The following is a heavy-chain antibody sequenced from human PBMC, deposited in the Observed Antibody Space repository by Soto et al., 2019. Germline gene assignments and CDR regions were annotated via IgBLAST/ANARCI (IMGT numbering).Heavy chain of an antibody. CDR2: MNPNSGNT. J-gene: IGHJ4*02. CDR3: ARTSYGDDTFDY. D-gene: IGHD4-17*01. V-gene: IGHV1-8*02. CDR1: GYTFTSYA. Sequence: ASVKVSCKASGYTFTSYAMHWVRQAPGQRLEWMGWMNPNSGNTGYAQKFQGRVTMTRNTSISTAYMELSSLRSEDTAVYYCARTSYGDDTFDYWGQGTLVTVSS.